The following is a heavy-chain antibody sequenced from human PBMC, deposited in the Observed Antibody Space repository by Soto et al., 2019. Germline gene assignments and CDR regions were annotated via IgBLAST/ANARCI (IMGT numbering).Heavy chain of an antibody. CDR1: GFTVSSNY. V-gene: IGHV3-66*01. J-gene: IGHJ4*02. D-gene: IGHD3-3*01. CDR3: ATLYDFWSGYYTFTGSH. CDR2: IYSGGST. Sequence: GGSLRLSCAASGFTVSSNYMSWVRQAPGKGLEWVSVIYSGGSTYYADSGKGRFTISRDNSKNTLYLQMNSLRAEDTAVNYCATLYDFWSGYYTFTGSHWGQGTLVTVSS.